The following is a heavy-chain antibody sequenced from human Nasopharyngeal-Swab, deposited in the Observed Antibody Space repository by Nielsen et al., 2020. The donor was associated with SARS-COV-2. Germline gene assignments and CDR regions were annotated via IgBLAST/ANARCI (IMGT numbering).Heavy chain of an antibody. Sequence: SETLSLTCTVSGGSISSSSYYWGWIRQPPGKGLEWIGSIYYSGSTYYNPSLKSRVTISVDTSKNQFSLKLSSVTAAGTAVYYCARTYYDILTGYLKFDPWGQGTLVTVSS. CDR1: GGSISSSSYY. D-gene: IGHD3-9*01. CDR2: IYYSGST. CDR3: ARTYYDILTGYLKFDP. J-gene: IGHJ5*02. V-gene: IGHV4-39*01.